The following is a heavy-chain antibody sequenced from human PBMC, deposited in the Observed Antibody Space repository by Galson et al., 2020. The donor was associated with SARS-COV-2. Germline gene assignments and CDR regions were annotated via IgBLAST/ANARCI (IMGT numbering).Heavy chain of an antibody. CDR2: INQEGSEK. CDR3: ARGQSFPGV. CDR1: GFTFRTYW. V-gene: IGHV3-7*01. Sequence: GGYLRLSCVASGFTFRTYWMSWVRPAPGKGLEWVASINQEGSEKSHVDSAKGRFTISRDNAKNSLSLQMSSLRADDTAVYYCARGQSFPGVWGKGTTVTISS. J-gene: IGHJ6*04. D-gene: IGHD3-10*01.